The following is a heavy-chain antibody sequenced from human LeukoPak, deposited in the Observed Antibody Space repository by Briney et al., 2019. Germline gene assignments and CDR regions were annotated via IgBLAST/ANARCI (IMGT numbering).Heavy chain of an antibody. CDR2: IYHSGST. V-gene: IGHV4-4*02. D-gene: IGHD4-17*01. CDR3: ARGSRSPDYGDFLRPLDY. CDR1: GDSISSNNW. Sequence: PSGTLSLTCAVSGDSISSNNWWSWVRQPPGEGLEWIGEIYHSGSTNYNPSLKSRVTISVDKSKNQFSLKLRSVTAADTAVYYCARGSRSPDYGDFLRPLDYWGQGTLVTVSS. J-gene: IGHJ4*02.